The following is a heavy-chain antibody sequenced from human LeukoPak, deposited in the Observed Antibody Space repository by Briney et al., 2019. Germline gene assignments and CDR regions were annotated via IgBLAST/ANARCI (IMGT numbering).Heavy chain of an antibody. CDR1: GGSFSSHY. D-gene: IGHD5-18*01. V-gene: IGHV4-59*11. J-gene: IGHJ4*02. CDR3: ATITRGNIYGYFDF. CDR2: MRDSGST. Sequence: SETLSLTCTVSGGSFSSHYWSWIRQPPGKGLEWIAYMRDSGSTKHNPSLESRVTLSADTSKNQFSLRLSSVTAADTAVYYCATITRGNIYGYFDFWGQGILVTVSS.